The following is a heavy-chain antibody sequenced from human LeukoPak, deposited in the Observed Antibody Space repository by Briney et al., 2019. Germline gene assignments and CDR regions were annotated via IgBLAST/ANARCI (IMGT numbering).Heavy chain of an antibody. D-gene: IGHD3-3*01. V-gene: IGHV1-2*02. Sequence: ASVKVSCKASGYTFTGYYMHWVRQAPGQGLEWMGWINPDSGGTNYAQKFQGRVTMTRDTSISTAYMELSRLRSDDTAVYYCARARGFWSGYLLDAFDIWGQGTMVTVSS. CDR1: GYTFTGYY. CDR2: INPDSGGT. J-gene: IGHJ3*02. CDR3: ARARGFWSGYLLDAFDI.